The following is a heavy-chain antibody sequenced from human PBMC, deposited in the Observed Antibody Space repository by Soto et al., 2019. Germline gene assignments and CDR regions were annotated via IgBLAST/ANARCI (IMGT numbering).Heavy chain of an antibody. D-gene: IGHD6-19*01. J-gene: IGHJ4*02. CDR3: AREYGYSSGWSFDY. V-gene: IGHV3-7*01. CDR1: GFTFSSYW. CDR2: IKQDGSGK. Sequence: GGSLRLSCAVSGFTFSSYWMTWVRQAPGKGLEWVANIKQDGSGKYFVDSVKCRFTISRDNAKNSLDLQMNSLRAEDTAVYYCAREYGYSSGWSFDYWGQGTLVTVSS.